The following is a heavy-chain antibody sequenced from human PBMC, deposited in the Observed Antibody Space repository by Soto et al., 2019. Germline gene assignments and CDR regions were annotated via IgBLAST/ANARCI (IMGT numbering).Heavy chain of an antibody. V-gene: IGHV1-8*01. CDR1: GYTFSNYD. J-gene: IGHJ5*01. D-gene: IGHD3-3*01. Sequence: GASVKVSCRTSGYTFSNYDISCVRQAPGQGLEWMGWMNPYRRNANYYGQKFQGRVTMTRNNSMNTAYMELNNLGFEDTAVHFCARGAAAGYDLWGNPPGNWFESSGQATLVT. CDR3: ARGAAAGYDLWGNPPGNWFES. CDR2: MNPYRRNA.